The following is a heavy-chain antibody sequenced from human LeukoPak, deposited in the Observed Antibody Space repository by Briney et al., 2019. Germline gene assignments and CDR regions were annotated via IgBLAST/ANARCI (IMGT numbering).Heavy chain of an antibody. Sequence: GGSLRLSCAASGFTFSSYGMHWVRQAPGKGLEWVAVIWYDGSNKYYADSVKGRFTISRDNSKNTLYLQVNSLRAEDTAVYYCARDFPILVGATLDYWGQGTLVTVSS. V-gene: IGHV3-33*01. D-gene: IGHD1-26*01. CDR2: IWYDGSNK. CDR3: ARDFPILVGATLDY. CDR1: GFTFSSYG. J-gene: IGHJ4*02.